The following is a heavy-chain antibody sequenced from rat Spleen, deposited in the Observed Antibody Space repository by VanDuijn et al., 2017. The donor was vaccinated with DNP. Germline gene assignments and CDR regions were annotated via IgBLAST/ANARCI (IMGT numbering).Heavy chain of an antibody. V-gene: IGHV3-1*01. D-gene: IGHD1-5*01. CDR3: ARWNIGTSTLDY. Sequence: EVQLQESGPGLVKPSQSLSLTCSVTGYSITSNYWGWIRTFPGNKMEWIGHISYSGRTTYNPSLKSRISITRDTSKNQFFLQLSSVTTEDTATYYCARWNIGTSTLDYWGQGVMVTVSS. J-gene: IGHJ2*01. CDR2: ISYSGRT. CDR1: GYSITSNY.